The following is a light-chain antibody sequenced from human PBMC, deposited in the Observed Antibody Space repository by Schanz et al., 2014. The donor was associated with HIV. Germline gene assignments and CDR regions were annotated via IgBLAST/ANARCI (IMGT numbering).Light chain of an antibody. CDR1: QSISNN. J-gene: IGKJ3*01. V-gene: IGKV3-20*01. CDR3: QHYGSS. Sequence: EIVMTQSPATLYVSPGEGATLSCRASQSISNNLAWYQHKPGQAPRLLLYGASRRATGIPDRFSGSGSGTDFTLTISRLEPEDFAVYYCQHYGSSFGPGTKVDIK. CDR2: GAS.